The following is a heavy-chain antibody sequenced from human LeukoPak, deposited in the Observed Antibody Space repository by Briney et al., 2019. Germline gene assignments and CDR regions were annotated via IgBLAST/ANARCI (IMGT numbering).Heavy chain of an antibody. Sequence: GGSLRLSCAASGFTFSSYWMHWVRQAPGKGLVWVSRINSDGSSTSYADSVKGRFTISRDNDKNTLYLQMNSLRAEDTAVYYCAREVVVVAATNAFDIWGQGTMVTVSS. CDR1: GFTFSSYW. CDR2: INSDGSST. J-gene: IGHJ3*02. D-gene: IGHD2-15*01. CDR3: AREVVVVAATNAFDI. V-gene: IGHV3-74*01.